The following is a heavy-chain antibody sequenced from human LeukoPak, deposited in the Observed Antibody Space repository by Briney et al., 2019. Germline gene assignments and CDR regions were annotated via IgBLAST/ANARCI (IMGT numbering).Heavy chain of an antibody. CDR2: LIPILGIA. V-gene: IGHV1-69*04. CDR3: ARGSGLRFLEWLIFDY. J-gene: IGHJ4*02. Sequence: SVKVSCKASGGTFSSYAISWVRQAPGQGLEWMGRLIPILGIAKYAQKFQGRVTITADKSTSTAYMELSSLRSEDTAVYYCARGSGLRFLEWLIFDYWGQGTLVTVSS. CDR1: GGTFSSYA. D-gene: IGHD3-3*01.